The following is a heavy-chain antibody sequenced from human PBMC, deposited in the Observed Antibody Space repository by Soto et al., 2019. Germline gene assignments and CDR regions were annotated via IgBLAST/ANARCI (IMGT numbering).Heavy chain of an antibody. CDR1: GFTFSSYA. D-gene: IGHD7-27*01. V-gene: IGHV3-23*01. CDR3: AKKGSPSGDHNNWYFDL. CDR2: ISGSGGST. Sequence: GGSLRLSCAASGFTFSSYAMSWVRQAPGKGLEWVSAISGSGGSTYYADSVKGRFTISRDNSKNTLYLQMDSLSAYDTAVYFCAKKGSPSGDHNNWYFDLWGRGTLVTVSS. J-gene: IGHJ2*01.